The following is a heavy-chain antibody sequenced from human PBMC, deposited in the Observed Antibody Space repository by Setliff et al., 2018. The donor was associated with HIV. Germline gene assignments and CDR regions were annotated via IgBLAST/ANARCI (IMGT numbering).Heavy chain of an antibody. CDR3: ADTAMYFCARGLIQYTWDS. J-gene: IGHJ5*01. V-gene: IGHV5-51*01. CDR1: GYSFTNFW. CDR2: MFPGDSDT. D-gene: IGHD4-17*01. Sequence: GESLKISCKGFGYSFTNFWIGWVRQMPGKGLEWMGAMFPGDSDTRYSPSFQGQVTISADKSISISLDASKNQFSLRLTSVTAADTAMYFCARGLIQYTWDSWGQGVLVTVSS.